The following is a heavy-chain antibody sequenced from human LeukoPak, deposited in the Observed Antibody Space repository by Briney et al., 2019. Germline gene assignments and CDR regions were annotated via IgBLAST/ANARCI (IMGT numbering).Heavy chain of an antibody. CDR3: VTSTGQQFIPYDY. J-gene: IGHJ4*02. CDR2: IYGADAA. CDR1: GFNVSSNY. D-gene: IGHD6-13*01. V-gene: IGHV3-66*02. Sequence: GGSLRLSCAAPGFNVSSNYMTWIRQAPGKGLEWVSLIYGADAAYYAESVRGRFMISRDNLKNTLFLQMNSLRVEDTALYYCVTSTGQQFIPYDYWGQGTHVTVSS.